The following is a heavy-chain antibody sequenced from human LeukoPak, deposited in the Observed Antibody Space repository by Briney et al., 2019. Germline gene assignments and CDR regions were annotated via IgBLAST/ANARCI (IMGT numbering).Heavy chain of an antibody. CDR1: GFTFSSYG. D-gene: IGHD2-2*02. Sequence: PGGSLRLSCAASGFTFSSYGMHWVRQAPGKGLGWVAVIWYDGSNKYYADSVKGRFTISRDNSKNTLYLQMNSLRAEDTAVYYCAREDIVVVPAAIVGYYGMDVWGQGTTVTVSS. J-gene: IGHJ6*02. V-gene: IGHV3-33*01. CDR2: IWYDGSNK. CDR3: AREDIVVVPAAIVGYYGMDV.